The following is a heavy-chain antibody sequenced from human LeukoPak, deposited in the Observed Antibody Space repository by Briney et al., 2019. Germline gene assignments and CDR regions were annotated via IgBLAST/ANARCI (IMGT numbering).Heavy chain of an antibody. Sequence: ETSETLSLTCTVSGGSVSSGSYYWSWIRQPPGEGLEWIGYIYYSGSTNYNPSLKSRVTISVDTSKNQFSLKLSSVTAADTAVYYCARDGIGGFDYWGQGTLVTVSS. V-gene: IGHV4-61*01. D-gene: IGHD1-26*01. J-gene: IGHJ4*02. CDR1: GGSVSSGSYY. CDR3: ARDGIGGFDY. CDR2: IYYSGST.